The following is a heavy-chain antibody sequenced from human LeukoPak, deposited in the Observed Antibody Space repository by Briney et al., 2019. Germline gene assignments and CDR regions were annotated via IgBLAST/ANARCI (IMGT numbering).Heavy chain of an antibody. CDR1: GGSISSSSYY. D-gene: IGHD3-22*01. CDR2: IYYSGST. V-gene: IGHV4-39*01. J-gene: IGHJ4*02. CDR3: ARLGNYYDSRPFDY. Sequence: TSETLSLTCTVSGGSISSSSYYWGWIRQPPGKGLEWIGSIYYSGSTYYNPSLKSRVTISVDTSKNQFSLKLSSVTTADTAVYYCARLGNYYDSRPFDYWGQGTLVTVSS.